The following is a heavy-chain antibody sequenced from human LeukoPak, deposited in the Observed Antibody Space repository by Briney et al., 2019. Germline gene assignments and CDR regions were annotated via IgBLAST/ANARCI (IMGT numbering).Heavy chain of an antibody. V-gene: IGHV4-34*01. J-gene: IGHJ4*02. Sequence: SETLSLTCAVYGGSFSGYYWSWIRQPPGKGLEWIGEINHSGSTNYNPSLKSRVTISVDTSKNQFSLKLSSVTAADTAVYYCARVGYSSSWIDYWAREPWSPSPQ. D-gene: IGHD6-13*01. CDR2: INHSGST. CDR3: ARVGYSSSWIDY. CDR1: GGSFSGYY.